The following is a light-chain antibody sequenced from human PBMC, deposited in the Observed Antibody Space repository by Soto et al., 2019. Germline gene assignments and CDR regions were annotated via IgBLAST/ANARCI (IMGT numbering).Light chain of an antibody. Sequence: QSALTQPASVSGSPGQSITICCTGTSSDFGYNYFSCYQQHPGKAPKLMIYEVNSRPSGVSNRFSGSKSGNTASLTISGLQVEDEADYYCSSYKSSSTPYVLGTGTKVTVL. CDR2: EVN. J-gene: IGLJ1*01. CDR1: SSDFGYNY. CDR3: SSYKSSSTPYV. V-gene: IGLV2-14*01.